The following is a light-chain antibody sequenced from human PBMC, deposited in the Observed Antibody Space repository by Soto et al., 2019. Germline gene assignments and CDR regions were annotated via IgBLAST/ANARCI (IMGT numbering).Light chain of an antibody. CDR2: GNS. V-gene: IGLV1-40*01. CDR1: RSDIGSNS. Sequence: QSVLTQPPSASGTPGQTVIISCSGSRSDIGSNSVNWYQQLPGTAPKLRIYGNSNRPSGVPDRFSGSKSGTSASLAITGLQAEDEADYYCQSYDSSLSGSVFGGGTKVTVL. CDR3: QSYDSSLSGSV. J-gene: IGLJ2*01.